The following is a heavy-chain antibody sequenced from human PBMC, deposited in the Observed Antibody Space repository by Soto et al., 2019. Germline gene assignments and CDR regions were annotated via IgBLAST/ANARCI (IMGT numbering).Heavy chain of an antibody. CDR1: GGSFSGYY. CDR3: ARGRTVTTNTIFDY. J-gene: IGHJ4*02. V-gene: IGHV4-34*01. Sequence: SETLSLTCAVYGGSFSGYYWSWIRQPPGKGLEWIGEINHSGSTNYNPSLKSRVTISVDTSKNQFSLKLSSVTAADTAVYYCARGRTVTTNTIFDYWGQGTLVTVSS. D-gene: IGHD4-17*01. CDR2: INHSGST.